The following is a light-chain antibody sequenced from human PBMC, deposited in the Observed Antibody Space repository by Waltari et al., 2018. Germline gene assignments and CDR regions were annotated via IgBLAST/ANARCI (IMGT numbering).Light chain of an antibody. CDR2: DAS. CDR1: QSISSW. J-gene: IGKJ5*01. Sequence: DIQMTQSPSTLSSSVGDRFTSTCRTSQSISSWLAWYQQKPGKAPKLLIYDASSLESGVPSRFSGSGSGTEFTLTISSLQPDDFATYYCQQYNSYPITFGQGTRLEIK. V-gene: IGKV1-5*01. CDR3: QQYNSYPIT.